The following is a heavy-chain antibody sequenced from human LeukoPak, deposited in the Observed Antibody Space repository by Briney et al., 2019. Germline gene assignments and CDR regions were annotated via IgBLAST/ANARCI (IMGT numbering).Heavy chain of an antibody. CDR2: IKQDGREK. CDR1: GFTSSSYW. D-gene: IGHD2-15*01. Sequence: GGSLRLSCAASGFTSSSYWMSWVRQAPGKGLEWVANIKQDGREKSYVDSVKGRFTNSRDNAKNSLYLQMNSLRAEDTAVYYCATSQSTSGQYGNAFDIWGQGTMVTVSS. V-gene: IGHV3-7*01. CDR3: ATSQSTSGQYGNAFDI. J-gene: IGHJ3*02.